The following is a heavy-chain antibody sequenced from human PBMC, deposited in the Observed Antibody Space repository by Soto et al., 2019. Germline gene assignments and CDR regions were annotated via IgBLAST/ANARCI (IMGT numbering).Heavy chain of an antibody. Sequence: EVQLLESGGGLVQPGGSLRLSCAASGFTFSNYAMSWVRQAPGKGLEWVSAISGSGVSTYYADSVKGRFTISRDNSKNTLYLQMNSLRAEDTAVYYCAKARGSGTYYNAVFDGGQGTLVTVSS. CDR3: AKARGSGTYYNAVFD. D-gene: IGHD3-10*01. V-gene: IGHV3-23*01. CDR2: ISGSGVST. CDR1: GFTFSNYA. J-gene: IGHJ4*02.